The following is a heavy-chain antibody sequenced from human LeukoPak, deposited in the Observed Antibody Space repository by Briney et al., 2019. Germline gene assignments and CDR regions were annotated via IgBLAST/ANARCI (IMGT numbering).Heavy chain of an antibody. CDR2: IYHSGST. Sequence: SQTLSLTCAVSGGSISSGGYSWSWIRQPPGKGLEWIGYIYHSGSTYYNPSLKSRVTMSVDTSKNQFSLNLNSVTAADTAVYYCARGFSGYYAGDAFEIWGQGTMVTVSS. D-gene: IGHD3-22*01. CDR1: GGSISSGGYS. CDR3: ARGFSGYYAGDAFEI. J-gene: IGHJ3*02. V-gene: IGHV4-30-2*01.